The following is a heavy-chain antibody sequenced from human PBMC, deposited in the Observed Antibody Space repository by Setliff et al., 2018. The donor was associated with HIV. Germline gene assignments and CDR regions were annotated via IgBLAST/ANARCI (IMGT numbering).Heavy chain of an antibody. CDR1: GDSITNSFYF. CDR3: ARGSRGYSYAYYYYYMDV. CDR2: IYYGGII. D-gene: IGHD5-18*01. V-gene: IGHV4-39*07. Sequence: SETLSLTCTVSGDSITNSFYFWAWIRQPPGKGLEWIGSIYYGGIIDYNPSLKSRVTISVDTSKNQFSLKLSSVTAADTAVYYCARGSRGYSYAYYYYYMDVWGKGTTVTVSS. J-gene: IGHJ6*03.